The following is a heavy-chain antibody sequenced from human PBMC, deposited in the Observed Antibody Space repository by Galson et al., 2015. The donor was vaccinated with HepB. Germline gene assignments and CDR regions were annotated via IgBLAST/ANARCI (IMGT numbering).Heavy chain of an antibody. D-gene: IGHD5-18*01. J-gene: IGHJ4*02. Sequence: LRLSCAASGFTFSTYGMHWVRQAPGKGLEWVAVIWYDGSKKYYADSVRGRFTISRDNSKKTLYLQMNSLRAEDTAVYYCARVGGGYGTFEYYFDYWGQGTLVTVSS. CDR2: IWYDGSKK. CDR3: ARVGGGYGTFEYYFDY. CDR1: GFTFSTYG. V-gene: IGHV3-33*08.